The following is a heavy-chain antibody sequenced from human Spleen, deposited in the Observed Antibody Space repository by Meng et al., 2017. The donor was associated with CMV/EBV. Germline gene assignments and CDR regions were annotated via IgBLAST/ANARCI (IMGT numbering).Heavy chain of an antibody. CDR3: ARGSAKAWNYPDY. D-gene: IGHD1-1*01. J-gene: IGHJ4*02. Sequence: GESLKISCAASGFTVSNNYMSWVRQAPGKGLEWVSSISISSSYIYYADSVKGRFTISRDNARNSLYLQMNSLRAEDTAVYYCARGSAKAWNYPDYWGQGTLVTVSS. CDR2: ISISSSYI. CDR1: GFTVSNNY. V-gene: IGHV3-21*01.